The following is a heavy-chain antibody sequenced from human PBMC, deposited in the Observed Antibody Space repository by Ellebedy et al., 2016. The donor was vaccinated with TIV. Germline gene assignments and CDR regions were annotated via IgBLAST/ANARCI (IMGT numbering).Heavy chain of an antibody. V-gene: IGHV4-59*01. CDR2: VYYSGRT. J-gene: IGHJ2*01. D-gene: IGHD5/OR15-5a*01. CDR3: ARKSVSNWSFDL. CDR1: GGSINSYY. Sequence: MPGGSLRLSCTVSGGSINSYYWNWIRQPPGKGLEYIGYVYYSGRTNCSPSLKDRATISLDTSKGQSSLTLNSVTAADTAMYYCARKSVSNWSFDLWGRGTLVTVSS.